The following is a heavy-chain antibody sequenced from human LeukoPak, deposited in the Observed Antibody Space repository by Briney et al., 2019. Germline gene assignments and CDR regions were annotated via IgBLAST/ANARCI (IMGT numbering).Heavy chain of an antibody. CDR2: ISYDGSNK. D-gene: IGHD4-17*01. V-gene: IGHV3-30-3*02. CDR3: AKIDYGDYADY. CDR1: GFTFSSYA. J-gene: IGHJ4*02. Sequence: GRSLRLSCAASGFTFSSYAMHWVRQAPGKGLEWVAVISYDGSNKYYADSVKGRFTISRDNSKNTLYLQMNSLRAEDTAVYYCAKIDYGDYADYWGQGTLVTVSS.